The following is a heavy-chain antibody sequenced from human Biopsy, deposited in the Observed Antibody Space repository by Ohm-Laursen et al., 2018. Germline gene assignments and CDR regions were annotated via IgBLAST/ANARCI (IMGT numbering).Heavy chain of an antibody. V-gene: IGHV6-1*01. J-gene: IGHJ5*02. D-gene: IGHD7-27*01. CDR3: ARANSATGDNYFDP. Sequence: QTLSLTCAISGDSTSNKSGTWNWIRQSPSRGLEWLGRTYYRSKWSNDYAPSVKSRITINPETSTNQFSLQLQSMTPDDTALYYCARANSATGDNYFDPWGQGTLVIVSS. CDR1: GDSTSNKSGT. CDR2: TYYRSKWSN.